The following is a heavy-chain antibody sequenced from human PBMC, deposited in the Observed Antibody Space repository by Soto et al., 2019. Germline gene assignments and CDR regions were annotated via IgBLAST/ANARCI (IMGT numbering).Heavy chain of an antibody. CDR3: ARGAEGAVTYVGAFDI. D-gene: IGHD6-19*01. Sequence: ASVKVSCKASGYTFTGYLMHWVRQAPGQGLEWMGWINPNSGGTNYAQKFQGWVTMTRDTSISTAYMELSRLRSDDTAVYYCARGAEGAVTYVGAFDIWGQGTMVTVSS. CDR2: INPNSGGT. V-gene: IGHV1-2*04. J-gene: IGHJ3*02. CDR1: GYTFTGYL.